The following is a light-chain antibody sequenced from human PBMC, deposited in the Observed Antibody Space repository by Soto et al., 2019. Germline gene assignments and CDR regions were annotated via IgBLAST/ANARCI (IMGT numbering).Light chain of an antibody. CDR1: QSVSSN. V-gene: IGKV3-20*01. Sequence: EIVMTQSPATLSVSPGERATPSCRASQSVSSNLAWYQQKPGQAPRLLIYGASSRATGIPDRFSGSGSGTDFTLTISRLEPEDFAVYYCHHYGGSPITFGQGTRLEIK. CDR3: HHYGGSPIT. CDR2: GAS. J-gene: IGKJ5*01.